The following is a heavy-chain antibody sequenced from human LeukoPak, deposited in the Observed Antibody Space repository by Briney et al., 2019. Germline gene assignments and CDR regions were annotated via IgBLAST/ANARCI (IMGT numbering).Heavy chain of an antibody. CDR1: GGSISSSSYY. CDR3: ARLRIAEAVYYFDY. V-gene: IGHV4-39*01. D-gene: IGHD6-19*01. Sequence: SETLSLTCTVSGGSISSSSYYWGWIRQPPGKGLAWIGSIYYSGSTYYNPSLKSRVTISVDTSKNQFSLKLSSVTAADTAVYYCARLRIAEAVYYFDYWGQGTLVTVSS. J-gene: IGHJ4*02. CDR2: IYYSGST.